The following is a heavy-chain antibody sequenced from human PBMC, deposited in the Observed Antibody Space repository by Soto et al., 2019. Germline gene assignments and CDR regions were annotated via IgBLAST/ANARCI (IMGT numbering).Heavy chain of an antibody. Sequence: SVKVSCKASGGTFSSYAISWVRQAPGQGLEWMGGIIPIFGTANYAQKFQGRVTITADESTSTAYMELSSLRSEDTAVYYCASTRNSYYSYYATDVWGQGTTVTVSS. V-gene: IGHV1-69*13. CDR1: GGTFSSYA. J-gene: IGHJ6*02. CDR3: ASTRNSYYSYYATDV. CDR2: IIPIFGTA. D-gene: IGHD1-7*01.